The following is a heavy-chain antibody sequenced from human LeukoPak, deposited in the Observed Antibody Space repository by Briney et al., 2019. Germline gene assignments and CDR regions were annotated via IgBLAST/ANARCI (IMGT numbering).Heavy chain of an antibody. Sequence: GGSLRLSCAASGFTFSNYSMNWVRQAPGKGLEWVSSISSSSNYIYYADSVKGRFTISRDNAKNSLYLQMNSLRAEDTAVYYCVFDSSGYYYFDYWGQGTLVTVSS. J-gene: IGHJ4*02. D-gene: IGHD3-22*01. CDR1: GFTFSNYS. CDR3: VFDSSGYYYFDY. CDR2: ISSSSNYI. V-gene: IGHV3-21*01.